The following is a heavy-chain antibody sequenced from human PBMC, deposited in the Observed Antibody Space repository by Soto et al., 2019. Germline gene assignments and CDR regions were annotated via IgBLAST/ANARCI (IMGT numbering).Heavy chain of an antibody. CDR3: ARSIVVVTAADY. CDR2: INAGNGNT. V-gene: IGHV1-3*01. D-gene: IGHD2-21*02. CDR1: GYTFTIYA. Sequence: ASVKVSCKASGYTFTIYAMHWVRQAPGQRLEWMGWINAGNGNTKYSQKFQGRVTITRDTSASTAYMELSSLRSEDTAVYYCARSIVVVTAADYWGQGTLVTVSS. J-gene: IGHJ4*02.